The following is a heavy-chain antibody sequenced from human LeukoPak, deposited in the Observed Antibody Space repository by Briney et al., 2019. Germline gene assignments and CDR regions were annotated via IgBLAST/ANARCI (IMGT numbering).Heavy chain of an antibody. Sequence: GGSLRLSCAASGFTFSSYSMNWVRQAPRKGLEWVSSISSSSSYIYYADPVKGRLTITSVNAKNYLFLQMQSLMADATTAFYFARDGTSYYYDSSGHDYWGQGTLVTVSS. J-gene: IGHJ4*02. CDR3: ARDGTSYYYDSSGHDY. CDR1: GFTFSSYS. V-gene: IGHV3-21*01. CDR2: ISSSSSYI. D-gene: IGHD3-22*01.